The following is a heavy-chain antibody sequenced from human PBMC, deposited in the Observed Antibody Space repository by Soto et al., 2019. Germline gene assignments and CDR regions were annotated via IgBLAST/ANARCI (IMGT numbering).Heavy chain of an antibody. CDR2: INHSGST. J-gene: IGHJ6*02. Sequence: PSETLSLTCAVYGGSFSGSYWSWIRQPPGKGLEWIGEINHSGSTNYNPSLKSRVTISVDTYKSQFSLKLSSVTAADTAVYYCARAVLRYFDWLLFSSYGMDVWGQGTTVTVSS. CDR3: ARAVLRYFDWLLFSSYGMDV. CDR1: GGSFSGSY. V-gene: IGHV4-34*01. D-gene: IGHD3-9*01.